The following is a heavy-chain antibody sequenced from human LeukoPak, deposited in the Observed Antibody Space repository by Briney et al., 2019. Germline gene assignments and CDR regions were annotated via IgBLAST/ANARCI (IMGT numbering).Heavy chain of an antibody. CDR2: IISDGSST. D-gene: IGHD3-10*01. CDR1: GFTFSSYW. CDR3: ARDRGGSFDY. Sequence: DGSLRLSCAASGFTFSSYWMHWVRQAPGKGLVWVSRIISDGSSTDYVDSVKGRVTVSRDNAENTLYLQMNSLRVEDTAVYYCARDRGGSFDYGGQATRATVSS. V-gene: IGHV3-74*01. J-gene: IGHJ4*02.